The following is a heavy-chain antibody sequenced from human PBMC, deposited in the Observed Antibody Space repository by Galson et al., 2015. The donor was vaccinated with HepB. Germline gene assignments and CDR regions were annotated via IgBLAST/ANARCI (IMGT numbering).Heavy chain of an antibody. V-gene: IGHV3-23*01. Sequence: SLRLSCAASGFTFSSYAMSWVRQAPGKGLEWVSDISGSGSSTYYADSVKGRFTISRDNSKNTLYVQMNSLRAEDTAVYYCAKEGTGVVPAAMCYWGQGTLVTVSS. J-gene: IGHJ4*02. CDR2: ISGSGSST. CDR1: GFTFSSYA. CDR3: AKEGTGVVPAAMCY. D-gene: IGHD2-2*01.